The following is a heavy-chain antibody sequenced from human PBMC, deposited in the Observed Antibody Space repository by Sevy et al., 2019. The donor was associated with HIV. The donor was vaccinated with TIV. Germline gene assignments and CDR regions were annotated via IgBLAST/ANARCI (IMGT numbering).Heavy chain of an antibody. Sequence: GGSLRLSCAASGFTFSDYYMSWIRQAPGKGLEWVSYISSSSSYTNYADSVKGRFTISRDNAKNSLYLQMNSLRAEDTAVYYCARDPVRRSSIFFDYWGQGTLVTVSS. CDR1: GFTFSDYY. CDR2: ISSSSSYT. D-gene: IGHD6-13*01. CDR3: ARDPVRRSSIFFDY. J-gene: IGHJ4*02. V-gene: IGHV3-11*06.